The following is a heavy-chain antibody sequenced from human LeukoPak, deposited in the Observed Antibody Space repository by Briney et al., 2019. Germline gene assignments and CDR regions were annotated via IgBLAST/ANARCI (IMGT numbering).Heavy chain of an antibody. CDR3: ARSHSGSYRLSDLFDY. CDR1: GYTFTGYY. Sequence: GASVKVSCKASGYTFTGYYMHWVRQAPGQGLEWMGWINPNSGGTNYAQKFQGRVTMTRDTSISTAYMELSRLRSDDTAVYYCARSHSGSYRLSDLFDYWGQGTLVTVSS. CDR2: INPNSGGT. V-gene: IGHV1-2*02. D-gene: IGHD1-26*01. J-gene: IGHJ4*02.